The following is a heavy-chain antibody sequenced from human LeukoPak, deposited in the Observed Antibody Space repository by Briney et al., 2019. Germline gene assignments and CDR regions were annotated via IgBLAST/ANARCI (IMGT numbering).Heavy chain of an antibody. CDR3: VKEVTYYYGSGSYFDY. D-gene: IGHD3-10*01. J-gene: IGHJ4*02. Sequence: GGALRLSCLGSGVTFSRYGMDWGRQAPGEGVENVSDISSNGGSTYYADSVKGRFTISRDNSKNTLYLQMSSLRAEDTAVYYCVKEVTYYYGSGSYFDYWGQGTLVTVSS. CDR1: GVTFSRYG. CDR2: ISSNGGST. V-gene: IGHV3-64D*06.